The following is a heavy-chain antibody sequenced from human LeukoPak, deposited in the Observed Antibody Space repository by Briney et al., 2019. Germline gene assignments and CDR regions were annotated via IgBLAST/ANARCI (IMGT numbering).Heavy chain of an antibody. CDR3: ARSNYGGYRMGV. V-gene: IGHV3-66*01. CDR1: GFTVSSNY. Sequence: GGSLRLSCAASGFTVSSNYMSWVRQARGEGVEWVSVICSSGSTYYAVSVKGRFTISRDNSKNTLYLQMNSLRAEDTAVYDCARSNYGGYRMGVWGQVVTVTVSS. D-gene: IGHD4-23*01. CDR2: ICSSGST. J-gene: IGHJ6*01.